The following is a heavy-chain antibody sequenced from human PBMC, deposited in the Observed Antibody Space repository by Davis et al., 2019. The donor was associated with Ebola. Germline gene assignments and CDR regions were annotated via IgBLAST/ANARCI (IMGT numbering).Heavy chain of an antibody. J-gene: IGHJ6*02. CDR2: ISYDGSNK. Sequence: GGSLRLSCAASGFTFSSYAMHWVRQAPGKGLQRVAVISYDGSNKYYADSVKGRFTISRDNSKNTLYLQMNSLRAEDTAVYYCARDSAVSSSWYEVYYYYYGMDVWGQGTTVTVSS. D-gene: IGHD6-13*01. CDR1: GFTFSSYA. V-gene: IGHV3-30-3*01. CDR3: ARDSAVSSSWYEVYYYYYGMDV.